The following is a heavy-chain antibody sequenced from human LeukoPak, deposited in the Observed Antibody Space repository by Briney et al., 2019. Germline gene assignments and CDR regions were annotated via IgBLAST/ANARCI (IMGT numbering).Heavy chain of an antibody. CDR3: AIPLAVPHDLDI. J-gene: IGHJ3*02. CDR2: ISYGGSEK. Sequence: GGSLRRSCVASGLTFSKKCIHVVRQAPGKGLEWVATISYGGSEKYYADSVKGRFTMSRDNSKNTLYLQMNSLRAEDTAVYYCAIPLAVPHDLDIWGQGTMVTVSS. V-gene: IGHV3-30*03. CDR1: GLTFSKKC. D-gene: IGHD3-16*01.